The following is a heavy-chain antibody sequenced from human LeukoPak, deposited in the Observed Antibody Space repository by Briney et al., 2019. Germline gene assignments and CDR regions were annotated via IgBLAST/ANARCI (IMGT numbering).Heavy chain of an antibody. Sequence: GGSLRLSCAASGFTFSSYSMNWVRQAPGKGLEWVSSISSSSSYIYYADSVKGRFTISRDNAKNSLYLQMNSLRAEDTAVYYCASSRTRPYYYGMDVWGQGTTVTVSS. CDR1: GFTFSSYS. CDR2: ISSSSSYI. J-gene: IGHJ6*02. CDR3: ASSRTRPYYYGMDV. D-gene: IGHD2-2*01. V-gene: IGHV3-21*01.